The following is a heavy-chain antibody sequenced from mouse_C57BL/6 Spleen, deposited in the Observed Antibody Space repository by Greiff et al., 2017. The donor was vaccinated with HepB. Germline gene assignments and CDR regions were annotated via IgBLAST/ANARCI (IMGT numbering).Heavy chain of an antibody. D-gene: IGHD2-4*01. J-gene: IGHJ4*01. CDR1: GFTFSSYA. V-gene: IGHV5-4*01. CDR3: ARDRGLYYEYDRAMDY. CDR2: ISDGGSYT. Sequence: EVQRVESGGGLVKPGGSLKLSCAASGFTFSSYAMSWVRQTPEKRLEWVATISDGGSYTYYPDNVKGRFTISRDNAKNNLYLQMSHLKSEDTAMYYCARDRGLYYEYDRAMDYWGQGTSVTVSS.